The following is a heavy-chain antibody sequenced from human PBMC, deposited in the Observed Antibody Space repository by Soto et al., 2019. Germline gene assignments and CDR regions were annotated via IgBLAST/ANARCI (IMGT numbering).Heavy chain of an antibody. V-gene: IGHV3-23*01. CDR3: AKVLSKNYYYPFEF. D-gene: IGHD3-10*01. J-gene: IGHJ1*01. CDR2: ISGGSSVT. CDR1: GFTFSDYA. Sequence: LRLSCTASGFTFSDYAMAWVRQAPGKGLEWVSTISGGSSVTYYGDSVKGRLTISRDNAKKTLFLQLNRLSAEDTATYYCAKVLSKNYYYPFEFWGQGTQVTVSS.